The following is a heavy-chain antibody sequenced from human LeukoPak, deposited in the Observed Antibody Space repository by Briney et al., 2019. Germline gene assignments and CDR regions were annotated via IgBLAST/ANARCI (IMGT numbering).Heavy chain of an antibody. V-gene: IGHV4-59*01. CDR1: GGSISGYY. D-gene: IGHD3-10*01. CDR3: ARDNYYGSGSYIIPHYYYYMDV. J-gene: IGHJ6*03. Sequence: SETLSLTCTVSGGSISGYYWSWIRQPPGKGLEWIAYIYYSGSTNYNPSLKSRVTISVDTSKNQFSLNLSSVTAADTAVYYCARDNYYGSGSYIIPHYYYYMDVWGKGTTVTISS. CDR2: IYYSGST.